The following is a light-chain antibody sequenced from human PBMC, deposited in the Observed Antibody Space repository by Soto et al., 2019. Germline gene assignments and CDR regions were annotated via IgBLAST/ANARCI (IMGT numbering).Light chain of an antibody. Sequence: EIVMTQSPATLSLSPGERAALSCRASQSINSELAWYQQTPGQPPRLLIYGAFTRATGVPARFTGSESGSEFTLTISGLQSEDFAVYYCQQGHNWPLTFGQGTRLEI. J-gene: IGKJ2*01. V-gene: IGKV3-15*01. CDR3: QQGHNWPLT. CDR1: QSINSE. CDR2: GAF.